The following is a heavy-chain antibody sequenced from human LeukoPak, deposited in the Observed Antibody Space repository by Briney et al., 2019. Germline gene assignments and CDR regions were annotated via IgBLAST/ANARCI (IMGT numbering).Heavy chain of an antibody. CDR2: ISAYNGNK. CDR3: ARDRAGYSSGWYGEGDY. J-gene: IGHJ4*02. D-gene: IGHD6-19*01. CDR1: GYTFTSYG. V-gene: IGHV1-18*01. Sequence: ASVKVSCKASGYTFTSYGISWVRQAPGQGLEGMGWISAYNGNKNYAQKLQGRGTITTETSRRTTKMEIRSLRSDDTAVYYCARDRAGYSSGWYGEGDYWGQGTLVTVSS.